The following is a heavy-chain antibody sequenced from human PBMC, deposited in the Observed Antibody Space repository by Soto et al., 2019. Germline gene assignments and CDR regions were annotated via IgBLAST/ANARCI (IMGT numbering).Heavy chain of an antibody. CDR3: ARVSVAAGGFFDY. CDR2: INAGNGNT. CDR1: GYTFTSYA. J-gene: IGHJ4*02. Sequence: QVQLVQSGAEVKKPGASVKVSCKASGYTFTSYAMHWVRQAPGQRLEWMGWINAGNGNTKYSQKFQGRVTITRDTSASTAYMELSSLRSEDTAVYYCARVSVAAGGFFDYWGQGTLVTVSS. V-gene: IGHV1-3*01. D-gene: IGHD2-15*01.